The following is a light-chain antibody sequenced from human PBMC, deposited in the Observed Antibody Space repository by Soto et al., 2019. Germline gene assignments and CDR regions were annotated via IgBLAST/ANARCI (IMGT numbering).Light chain of an antibody. Sequence: DIQLTQSPSFLSASVGDRVTITCRASQGINSYLAWYQQKPGKAPKVLIYAASTLPSGVPSRFSGSGSGTEFTLTITSLQPEDFATYYCQQLNSSPQTFGQGTKLEIK. CDR3: QQLNSSPQT. CDR2: AAS. V-gene: IGKV1-9*01. J-gene: IGKJ2*01. CDR1: QGINSY.